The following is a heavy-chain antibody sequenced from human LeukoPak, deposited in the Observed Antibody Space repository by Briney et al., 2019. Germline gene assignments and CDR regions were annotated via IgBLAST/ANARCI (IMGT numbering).Heavy chain of an antibody. V-gene: IGHV1-58*02. J-gene: IGHJ3*02. Sequence: ASVKVSCKASGFTFTTSAMQWVRQARGQRLEWIGWIAVGSGNTNYAQKFQERVTITRDMSTSTAYMELSSLRSEDTAVYYCAADSRRTYYDFWSGYWYAFDIWGQGTMVTVSS. D-gene: IGHD3-3*01. CDR2: IAVGSGNT. CDR1: GFTFTTSA. CDR3: AADSRRTYYDFWSGYWYAFDI.